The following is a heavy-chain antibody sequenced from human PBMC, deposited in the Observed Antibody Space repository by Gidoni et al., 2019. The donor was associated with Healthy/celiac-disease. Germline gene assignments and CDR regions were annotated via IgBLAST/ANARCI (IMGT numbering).Heavy chain of an antibody. Sequence: QVQLVESGGGVVQPGRSLRLSCAASGFTFSSYGMHGVRQAPGQGLEWVAVIWYDGSNKYYADSVKGRFTISRDNSKNTLYLQMNSLRAEDTAVYYCARGDGCSGGSCYSDWYFDLWGRGTLVTVSS. D-gene: IGHD2-15*01. V-gene: IGHV3-33*01. CDR1: GFTFSSYG. CDR2: IWYDGSNK. CDR3: ARGDGCSGGSCYSDWYFDL. J-gene: IGHJ2*01.